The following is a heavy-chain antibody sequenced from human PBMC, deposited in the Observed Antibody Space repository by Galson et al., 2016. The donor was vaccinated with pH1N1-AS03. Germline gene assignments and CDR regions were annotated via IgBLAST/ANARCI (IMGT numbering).Heavy chain of an antibody. D-gene: IGHD2-15*01. CDR1: GYTFPNFG. CDR3: ARAAPFDP. CDR2: ISPYNGNT. Sequence: SVKVSCKASGYTFPNFGMSWVRQAPGQGLEWMGWISPYNGNTQYAQRLEGRVTMTTDTSTNTAYLQLRSLTYDATAVYYCARAAPFDPWGHGTLFIVSS. V-gene: IGHV1-18*04. J-gene: IGHJ5*02.